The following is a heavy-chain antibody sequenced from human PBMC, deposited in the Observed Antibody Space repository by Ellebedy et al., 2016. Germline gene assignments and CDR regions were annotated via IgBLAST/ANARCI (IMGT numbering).Heavy chain of an antibody. CDR1: GGSMNNYY. D-gene: IGHD3-10*01. CDR3: ARHRGVIKLGAFDP. CDR2: VHFSGNT. V-gene: IGHV4-59*08. Sequence: SETLSLTCTVSGGSMNNYYWSWIRQPPGKGLEWIGYVHFSGNTNYNSALKSRVTISVDTSKNQFSLTLSSVTAADTAVYYCARHRGVIKLGAFDPWGQGALVTVSS. J-gene: IGHJ5*02.